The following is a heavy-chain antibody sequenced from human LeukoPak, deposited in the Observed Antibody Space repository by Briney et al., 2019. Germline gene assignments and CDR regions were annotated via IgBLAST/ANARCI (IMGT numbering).Heavy chain of an antibody. J-gene: IGHJ6*03. CDR1: GYTFTGYY. Sequence: GASVKVSCKASGYTFTGYYMHWVRQAPGQGLEWMGWNNPNSGGTNYAQKFQGRVTMTRDTSISTAYMELSRLRSDDTAVYYCARSAYSNYAWSLNYYYMDVWGKGTTVTVSS. CDR3: ARSAYSNYAWSLNYYYMDV. CDR2: NNPNSGGT. D-gene: IGHD4-11*01. V-gene: IGHV1-2*02.